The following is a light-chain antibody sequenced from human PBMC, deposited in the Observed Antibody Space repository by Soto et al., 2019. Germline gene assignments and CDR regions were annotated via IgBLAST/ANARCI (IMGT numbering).Light chain of an antibody. J-gene: IGKJ5*01. Sequence: THSPATLSSFPGDRVTLSFSASQGISGWLAWYQQKPGEAPKLLIYAASNLQSGVPSRFSGSGSGTDFTLTINSLQPEDFATYYCQQAKSYPLTFGQGTRLEIK. CDR2: AAS. CDR1: QGISGW. CDR3: QQAKSYPLT. V-gene: IGKV1-12*01.